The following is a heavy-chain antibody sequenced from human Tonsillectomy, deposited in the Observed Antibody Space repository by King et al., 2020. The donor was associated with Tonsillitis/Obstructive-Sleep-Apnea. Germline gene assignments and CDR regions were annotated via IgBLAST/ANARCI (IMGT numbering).Heavy chain of an antibody. J-gene: IGHJ2*01. D-gene: IGHD6-6*01. CDR1: GFTFSCYW. V-gene: IGHV3-74*01. Sequence: EVQLVQSGGGLVQPGGSLRLSCAASGFTFSCYWMHWVRHAPGKGLGWVSRINIDGSSTSYADSVKGRFTISRDNAKNTLYLQMNSLRDEDTAVYYCARTEYSNNDWYFDLWGRGTLVTVSS. CDR3: ARTEYSNNDWYFDL. CDR2: INIDGSST.